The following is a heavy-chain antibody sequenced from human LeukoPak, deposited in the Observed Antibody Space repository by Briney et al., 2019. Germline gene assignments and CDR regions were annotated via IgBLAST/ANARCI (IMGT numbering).Heavy chain of an antibody. V-gene: IGHV3-15*01. CDR3: AKDRMYYYDSSGSSPYYFDY. CDR2: IKSKTDGGTT. J-gene: IGHJ4*02. CDR1: GFTFSIAW. Sequence: GGSLRLSCAASGFTFSIAWMTWVRQAPGKGLEWVGRIKSKTDGGTTDYAAPVKGRFTISRDDSKNTLSLQMNSLRAEDTAVYYCAKDRMYYYDSSGSSPYYFDYWGQGTLVTVSS. D-gene: IGHD3-22*01.